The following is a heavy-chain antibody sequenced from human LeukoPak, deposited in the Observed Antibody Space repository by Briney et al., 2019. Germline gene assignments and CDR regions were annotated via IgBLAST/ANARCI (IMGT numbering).Heavy chain of an antibody. Sequence: SGGSLRLSCAASGFTFDDSGMSWVRQAPGKGLEWVSGINWTGGSTGYADSVKGRFTISRDNAKNSLYLQMNSLRDDDMALYYCARGSSGSYSQDWFDPWGQGTLVTVSS. CDR3: ARGSSGSYSQDWFDP. D-gene: IGHD1-26*01. V-gene: IGHV3-20*04. J-gene: IGHJ5*02. CDR2: INWTGGST. CDR1: GFTFDDSG.